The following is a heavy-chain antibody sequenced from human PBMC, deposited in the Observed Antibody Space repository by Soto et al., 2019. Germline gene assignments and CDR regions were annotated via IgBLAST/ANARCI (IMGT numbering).Heavy chain of an antibody. CDR1: GGSISSSSYY. Sequence: QLQLQESGPGLVKPSETLSLTCTVSGGSISSSSYYWGWIRQPPGKGLEWIGSIYYSGSTYYNPSLKSRVTISVDTSKNQFSMKLSSVTAAETAVYYCATVPGESSGSYYNRVDYWGQGTLVTVSS. D-gene: IGHD3-10*01. CDR3: ATVPGESSGSYYNRVDY. V-gene: IGHV4-39*01. CDR2: IYYSGST. J-gene: IGHJ4*02.